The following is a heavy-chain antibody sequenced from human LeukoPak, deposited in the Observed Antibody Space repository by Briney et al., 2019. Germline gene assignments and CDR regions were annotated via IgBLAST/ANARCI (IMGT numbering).Heavy chain of an antibody. V-gene: IGHV4-34*01. CDR3: ARRRLVAAAGNYFDY. CDR2: INHSGST. CDR1: GDSISSYY. Sequence: PSETLSLTCTVSGDSISSYYWSWIRQPPGKGLEWIGEINHSGSTNYNPSLKSRVTISVDTSKNQFSLKLSSVTAADTAVYYCARRRLVAAAGNYFDYWGQGTLVTVSS. D-gene: IGHD6-13*01. J-gene: IGHJ4*02.